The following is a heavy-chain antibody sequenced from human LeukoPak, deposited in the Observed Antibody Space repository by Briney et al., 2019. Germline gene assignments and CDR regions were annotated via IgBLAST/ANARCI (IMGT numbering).Heavy chain of an antibody. V-gene: IGHV4-59*08. CDR2: IYSTGST. CDR1: GGSISNYY. CDR3: AGRSVVTAINFDSFDI. J-gene: IGHJ3*02. Sequence: SETLSLTCTVSGGSISNYYWNWIRQPPGMGLEWIGYIYSTGSTNYNPSLRGRVVISLDTSKNHFSLELSSVTAADTALYYCAGRSVVTAINFDSFDIWGQGTMVTVSS. D-gene: IGHD2-21*02.